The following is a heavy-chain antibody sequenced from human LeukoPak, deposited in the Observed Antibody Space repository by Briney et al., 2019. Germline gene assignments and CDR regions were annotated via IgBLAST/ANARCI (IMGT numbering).Heavy chain of an antibody. CDR1: GYTFTCYY. V-gene: IGHV1-2*06. CDR2: INPNSGGK. J-gene: IGHJ6*03. CDR3: ARAHDYGDYACMDV. Sequence: ASVKVSCKASGYTFTCYYMHWVRQAPGQGLEWMGRINPNSGGKNYAQKFQGRVTMTRDTSISTAYMELSRLRSDDTAVYYCARAHDYGDYACMDVWGKGTTVTVSS. D-gene: IGHD4-17*01.